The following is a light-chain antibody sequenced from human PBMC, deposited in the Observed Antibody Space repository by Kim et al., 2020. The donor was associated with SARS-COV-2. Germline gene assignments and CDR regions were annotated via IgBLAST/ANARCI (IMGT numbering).Light chain of an antibody. V-gene: IGLV3-1*01. CDR3: QAWDSGTWV. J-gene: IGLJ3*02. CDR1: KLGDKX. CDR2: QDS. Sequence: SYELTQPPSVSVSPGQTASITCSGHKLGDKXACWYQQKPGQSPVLVISQDSKRPSGIPERFSGSNSGNTATLTISGTQAMDEADYYCQAWDSGTWV.